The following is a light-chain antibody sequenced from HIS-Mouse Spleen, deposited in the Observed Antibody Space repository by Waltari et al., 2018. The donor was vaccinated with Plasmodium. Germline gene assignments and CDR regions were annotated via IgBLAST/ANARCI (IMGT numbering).Light chain of an antibody. CDR3: QQYNNWSFT. Sequence: EIVMTQSPATLSVSPGERATLSCMASQSVSSNLDWYQQKPGQAPRLIIYGASTRATGIPARFSGSGSGTEFTLTISSLQSEDFAVYYCQQYNNWSFTFGPGTKVDIK. V-gene: IGKV3-15*01. CDR2: GAS. J-gene: IGKJ3*01. CDR1: QSVSSN.